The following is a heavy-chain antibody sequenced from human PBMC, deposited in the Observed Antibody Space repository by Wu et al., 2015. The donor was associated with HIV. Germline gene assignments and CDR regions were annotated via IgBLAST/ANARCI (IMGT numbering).Heavy chain of an antibody. V-gene: IGHV4-59*11. CDR1: GGSISSHY. D-gene: IGHD3-22*01. J-gene: IGHJ4*02. Sequence: QVQLQESGPGLVKPSETLSLTCTVSGGSISSHYWSWIRQPPGKGLEWIGYIYYSGSTNYNPSLKSRVTISVDTSKNQFSLKLSSVTAADTAVYYCARVGSSGPFDYWGQGTLVTVSS. CDR3: ARVGSSGPFDY. CDR2: IYYSGST.